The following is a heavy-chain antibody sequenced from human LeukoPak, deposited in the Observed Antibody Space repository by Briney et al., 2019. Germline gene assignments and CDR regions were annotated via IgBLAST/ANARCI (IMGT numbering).Heavy chain of an antibody. D-gene: IGHD3-3*01. CDR2: ISGGGTSI. CDR3: AKDDFF. Sequence: PGGSLRLSCAVSGFTFSSYNMNWVRQAPGRGLEWVSYISGGGTSIYYTDSVKGRLIISRDNAKNSLYLQMNSLRAEDTAVYYCAKDDFFWGQGTTVTVSS. V-gene: IGHV3-48*04. J-gene: IGHJ6*02. CDR1: GFTFSSYN.